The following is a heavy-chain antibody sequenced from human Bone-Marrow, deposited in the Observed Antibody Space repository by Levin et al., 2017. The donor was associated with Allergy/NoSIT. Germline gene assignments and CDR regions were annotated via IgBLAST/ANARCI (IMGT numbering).Heavy chain of an antibody. Sequence: ASVKVSCKASGYNFITYGITWVRQAPGQGLEWMGWINPANGNTKNIEKVQGRLTMTTDTSTRTVYMELRSLRVDDTAVYYCARGGYFDWSNDAFELWGQGTRVTVSS. J-gene: IGHJ3*01. CDR3: ARGGYFDWSNDAFEL. CDR2: INPANGNT. D-gene: IGHD3-9*01. CDR1: GYNFITYG. V-gene: IGHV1-18*01.